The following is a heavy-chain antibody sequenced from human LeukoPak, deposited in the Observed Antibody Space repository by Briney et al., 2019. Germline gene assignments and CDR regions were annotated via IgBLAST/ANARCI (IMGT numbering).Heavy chain of an antibody. J-gene: IGHJ4*02. CDR2: IYYSGST. V-gene: IGHV4-59*01. Sequence: PSETLSLTCTVSGGSISSSYWSWIRQPPGKGLEWIGYIYYSGSTNYNPSLKSRVTISVDTSKSQFSLKLTSVTAADTAVYYCASGRLRLGEWDYWGQGTLVTVSS. D-gene: IGHD3-16*01. CDR1: GGSISSSY. CDR3: ASGRLRLGEWDY.